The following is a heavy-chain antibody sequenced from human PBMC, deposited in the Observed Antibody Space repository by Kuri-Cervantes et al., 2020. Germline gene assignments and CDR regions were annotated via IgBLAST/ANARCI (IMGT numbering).Heavy chain of an antibody. Sequence: GGSLRLSCAASGFTFNSYGMHWVRQAPGKGLEWVAVIWWDGSEIYYADSVKGRFTISRDNSKNTLYLQMNSLRAEDTAVYYCAKAGFSGYDQLPSSPPGYWGQGTLVTVSS. CDR1: GFTFNSYG. J-gene: IGHJ4*02. CDR2: IWWDGSEI. CDR3: AKAGFSGYDQLPSSPPGY. V-gene: IGHV3-30*02. D-gene: IGHD5-12*01.